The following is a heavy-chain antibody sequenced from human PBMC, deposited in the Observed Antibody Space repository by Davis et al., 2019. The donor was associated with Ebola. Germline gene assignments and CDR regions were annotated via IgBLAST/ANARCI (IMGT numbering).Heavy chain of an antibody. CDR3: ARGGIGDGYSEDYFDY. D-gene: IGHD5-24*01. V-gene: IGHV1-46*01. J-gene: IGHJ4*02. CDR1: GYTFTSYY. CDR2: INPSGGST. Sequence: ASVKVSCKASGYTFTSYYMHWVRQAPGQGLEWMGIINPSGGSTSYAQKFQGRVTMTRDTSTSTVYMELSSLRSEDTAVYYCARGGIGDGYSEDYFDYWGQGTLVTVSS.